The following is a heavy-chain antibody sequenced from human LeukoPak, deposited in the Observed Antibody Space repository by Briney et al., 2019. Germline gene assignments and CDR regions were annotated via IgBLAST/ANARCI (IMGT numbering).Heavy chain of an antibody. V-gene: IGHV1-8*01. J-gene: IGHJ6*02. CDR1: GYTFTSYD. D-gene: IGHD2-15*01. CDR2: MNPNSGNT. Sequence: ASVKVSCKASGYTFTSYDINWVRQATGQGLEWMGWMNPNSGNTGYAQKFQGRVTMTRNTSISTAYMELSSLRSEDTAVYYCARFQLLRDEPTYYYYYGMDVWGQGTTVTVSS. CDR3: ARFQLLRDEPTYYYYYGMDV.